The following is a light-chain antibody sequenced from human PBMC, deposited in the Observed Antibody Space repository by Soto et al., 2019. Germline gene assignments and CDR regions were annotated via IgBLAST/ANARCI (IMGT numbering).Light chain of an antibody. V-gene: IGKV1-5*03. CDR3: QQYNSYVT. Sequence: DIQMTQSPSTLSASVGDRVTITCRASQSISSWLAWYQQKPGKAPKLLIYMASSLESGVPSRFSGSGSGTEFTLTISSLQPDDFATYYCQQYNSYVTVGGGTKVEIK. CDR1: QSISSW. CDR2: MAS. J-gene: IGKJ4*01.